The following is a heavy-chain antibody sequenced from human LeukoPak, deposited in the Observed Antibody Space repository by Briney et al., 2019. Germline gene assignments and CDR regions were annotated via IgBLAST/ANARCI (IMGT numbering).Heavy chain of an antibody. D-gene: IGHD3-10*01. V-gene: IGHV4-30-2*01. CDR2: IYHSGST. CDR1: GGSISSGGYS. J-gene: IGHJ3*02. Sequence: SQTLSLNCAVSGGSISSGGYSWSWIRQPPGKGLEWIGYIYHSGSTYYNPSLKSRVTISVDRSKNQFSLKLSSVTAADTAVYYCARGSDTMVRGAAPFDIWGQGTMVTVSS. CDR3: ARGSDTMVRGAAPFDI.